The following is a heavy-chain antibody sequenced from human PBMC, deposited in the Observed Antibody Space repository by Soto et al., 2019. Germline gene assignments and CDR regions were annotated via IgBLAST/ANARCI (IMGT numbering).Heavy chain of an antibody. CDR3: ARRWGTTVDC. Sequence: PSETLSLTCTVSGGSISSYYWSWIRQPPGKGLEWIGYIYYSGSTNYNPSLKSRVTISVDTSKNQFSLKLSSVTAADTAVYYCARRWGTTVDCWGQGTLVTVSS. CDR2: IYYSGST. V-gene: IGHV4-59*08. CDR1: GGSISSYY. J-gene: IGHJ4*02. D-gene: IGHD3-16*01.